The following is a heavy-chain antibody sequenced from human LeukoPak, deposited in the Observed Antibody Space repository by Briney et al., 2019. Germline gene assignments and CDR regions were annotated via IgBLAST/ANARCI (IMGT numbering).Heavy chain of an antibody. CDR1: NGSISSYY. V-gene: IGHV4-4*07. CDR3: ARVYGGISLWYFDL. D-gene: IGHD4-23*01. CDR2: IYTSGTT. Sequence: SETLSLTCAVSNGSISSYYWSWIRQPAGKGLEWIGHIYTSGTTNYNPSLKSRVTMSVDTPKNQFSLKLSPVTAADTAVYYCARVYGGISLWYFDLWGRGTLVTVSS. J-gene: IGHJ2*01.